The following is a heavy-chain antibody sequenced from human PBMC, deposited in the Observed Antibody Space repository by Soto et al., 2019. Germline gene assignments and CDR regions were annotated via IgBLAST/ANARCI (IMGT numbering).Heavy chain of an antibody. CDR2: MNTNNGNT. D-gene: IGHD2-15*01. J-gene: IGHJ4*02. V-gene: IGHV1-8*01. CDR3: ARGTYCRGGSCDWRANDY. CDR1: GYTFTSYD. Sequence: QVQLVQSGAEVQKPGASVKVSCKASGYTFTSYDINWVRQATGQGLEWMGWMNTNNGNTGYAPKFQGRVTMTRDTSISTAYMELSSLRSEDTAVYYCARGTYCRGGSCDWRANDYWGPGTLVTVSS.